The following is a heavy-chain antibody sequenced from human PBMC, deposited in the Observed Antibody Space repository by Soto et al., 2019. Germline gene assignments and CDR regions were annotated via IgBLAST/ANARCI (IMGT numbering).Heavy chain of an antibody. CDR3: XRLTFGGVIYYYYGMDV. Sequence: PGESLKISCKGSGYSFTIYWISWVRQMPGKGLEWMGRIDPSDSYTNYSPSFQGHVTISADKSISTAYLQWSSLKASDTAMYYCXRLTFGGVIYYYYGMDVWGQGTTVTVSS. CDR2: IDPSDSYT. CDR1: GYSFTIYW. J-gene: IGHJ6*02. V-gene: IGHV5-10-1*01. D-gene: IGHD3-16*01.